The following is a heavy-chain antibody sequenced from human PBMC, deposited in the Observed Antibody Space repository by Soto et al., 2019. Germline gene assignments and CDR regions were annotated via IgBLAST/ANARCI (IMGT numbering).Heavy chain of an antibody. V-gene: IGHV1-69*01. D-gene: IGHD3-22*01. CDR1: GGTFSSYA. Sequence: QVQLVQSGAEVKKPGSSVKVSCKASGGTFSSYAISWVRQAPGQGLEWMGGIIPIFGTANYAQKFQGRVTITADESTSTAYMELSSLRAEDTAVYYRARGTTMIVVVRGGWFDPWGQGTLVTVSS. CDR3: ARGTTMIVVVRGGWFDP. CDR2: IIPIFGTA. J-gene: IGHJ5*02.